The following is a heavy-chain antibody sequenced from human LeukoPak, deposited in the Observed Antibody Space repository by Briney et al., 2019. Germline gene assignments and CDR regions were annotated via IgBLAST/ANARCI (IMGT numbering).Heavy chain of an antibody. CDR1: GFTFSSYA. D-gene: IGHD6-13*01. V-gene: IGHV3-23*01. Sequence: GGSLRLSCAASGFTFSSYAMSWVRQAPGKGLEWVSAISGSGGSTYYADSVKGRFTISRDNPKNTLYLQMNSLRAEDTAVYYCAKDRRAGIAAAGKGYYFDYWGQGTLVTVSS. CDR3: AKDRRAGIAAAGKGYYFDY. CDR2: ISGSGGST. J-gene: IGHJ4*02.